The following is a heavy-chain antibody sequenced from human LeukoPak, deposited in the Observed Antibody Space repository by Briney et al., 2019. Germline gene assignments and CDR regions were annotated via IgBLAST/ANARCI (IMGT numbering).Heavy chain of an antibody. CDR3: ARGRTYYYDSSGYYYLY. CDR2: INHSGST. CDR1: GGSFSGYY. V-gene: IGHV4-34*01. Sequence: SETLSLTCAVYGGSFSGYYWSWIRQPPGKGLEWIGEINHSGSTNYNPSLKSRVTISVDTSKNQFSLKLSSVTAADTAVYYCARGRTYYYDSSGYYYLYWGQGTLVTVSS. D-gene: IGHD3-22*01. J-gene: IGHJ4*02.